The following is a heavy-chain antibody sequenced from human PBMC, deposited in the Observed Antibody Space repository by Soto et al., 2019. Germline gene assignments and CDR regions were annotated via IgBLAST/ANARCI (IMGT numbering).Heavy chain of an antibody. V-gene: IGHV3-23*01. CDR2: INSGGDIT. Sequence: GGSLRLSCAASEFTFSSYAILWVRQAPGKGLEWVSSINSGGDITYYADSVKGRFTISRDNSKNTLYVQMNSLRDEDTAVYYCARGRRTPVGSTYYYYYMDVWGKGTTVTVSS. D-gene: IGHD1-26*01. CDR1: EFTFSSYA. CDR3: ARGRRTPVGSTYYYYYMDV. J-gene: IGHJ6*03.